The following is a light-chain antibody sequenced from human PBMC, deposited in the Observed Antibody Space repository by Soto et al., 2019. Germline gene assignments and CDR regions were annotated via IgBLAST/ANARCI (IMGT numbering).Light chain of an antibody. J-gene: IGKJ4*01. CDR1: QSIYKW. Sequence: DIQLTQSPSFVSASIGDRVTISCRASQSIYKWLVWYQQKPGKAPKLLIYDASSLQSGVPSRFSGSGYGTEFTLPISSLQPEDSATYYCQQADSFPLTFGGGTEVAI. CDR3: QQADSFPLT. V-gene: IGKV1-12*01. CDR2: DAS.